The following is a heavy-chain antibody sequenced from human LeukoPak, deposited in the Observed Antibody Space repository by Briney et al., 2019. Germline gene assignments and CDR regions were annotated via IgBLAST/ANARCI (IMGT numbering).Heavy chain of an antibody. D-gene: IGHD6-13*01. V-gene: IGHV3-21*01. CDR1: GFTFSSYS. CDR2: ISSSSSYI. CDR3: ARDRSSSSSFDY. J-gene: IGHJ4*02. Sequence: GGSLRLSCAASGFTFSSYSMNWVRQAPGKGLEWVSSISSSSSYIYYADSVKGRFTISRDNAKNSLYLQMNSLRAGDTAVYYCARDRSSSSSFDYWGQGTLVTVSS.